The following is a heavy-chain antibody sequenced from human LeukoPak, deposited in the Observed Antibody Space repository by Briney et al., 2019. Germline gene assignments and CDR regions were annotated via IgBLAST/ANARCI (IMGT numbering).Heavy chain of an antibody. J-gene: IGHJ4*02. D-gene: IGHD5-18*01. Sequence: SQTLSLTCTVSGGSISSGSYYWSWIRQPPGKGLEWIGYIYYSGSTNYNPSLKSRVTISVDTSKNQFSLKLSSVTAADTAVYYCARAEYSYGNSGIGYWGQGTLVTVSS. CDR3: ARAEYSYGNSGIGY. CDR1: GGSISSGSYY. V-gene: IGHV4-61*01. CDR2: IYYSGST.